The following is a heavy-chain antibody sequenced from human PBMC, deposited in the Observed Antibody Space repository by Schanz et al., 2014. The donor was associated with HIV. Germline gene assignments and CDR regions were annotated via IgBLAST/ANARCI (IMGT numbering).Heavy chain of an antibody. CDR1: GFTFNNFG. CDR2: ISDSGGST. V-gene: IGHV3-NL1*01. Sequence: QVQLVQSGGGVVQPGRSLRLSCAVSGFTFNNFGMHWVRQAPGKGLEWVSVISDSGGSTYYADSVRGRFTIFRDNSKNTLYLQMDSLRAEDTALYYCARSYDILTGYYSSPFDYWGQGTLVTVSS. D-gene: IGHD3-9*01. J-gene: IGHJ4*02. CDR3: ARSYDILTGYYSSPFDY.